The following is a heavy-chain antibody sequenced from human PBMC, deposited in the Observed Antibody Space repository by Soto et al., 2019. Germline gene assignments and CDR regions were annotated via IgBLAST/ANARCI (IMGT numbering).Heavy chain of an antibody. CDR3: AVCGSARRTSDYRMDV. J-gene: IGHJ6*02. Sequence: SETLSPTGAVYGGAFSGDHWSWIPQPPGKGLERIGELNHSERTNYNPSLKSRVTISVDTSKNQFSLKLSSVTAAETAVYQCAVCGSARRTSDYRMDVWGQGTTVTVSS. CDR2: LNHSERT. V-gene: IGHV4-34*01. D-gene: IGHD1-26*01. CDR1: GGAFSGDH.